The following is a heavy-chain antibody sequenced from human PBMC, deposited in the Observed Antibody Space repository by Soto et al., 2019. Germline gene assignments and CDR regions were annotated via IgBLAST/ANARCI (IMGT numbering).Heavy chain of an antibody. CDR3: ARDDSSGYYYAY. J-gene: IGHJ4*02. Sequence: LRLSCAASGFTFSSYGMHWVRQAPGKGLEWVAVIWYDGSNKYYADSVKGRFTISRDNSKNTLYLQMNSLRAEDTAVYYCARDDSSGYYYAYWGQGTLVTVSS. CDR2: IWYDGSNK. CDR1: GFTFSSYG. D-gene: IGHD3-22*01. V-gene: IGHV3-33*01.